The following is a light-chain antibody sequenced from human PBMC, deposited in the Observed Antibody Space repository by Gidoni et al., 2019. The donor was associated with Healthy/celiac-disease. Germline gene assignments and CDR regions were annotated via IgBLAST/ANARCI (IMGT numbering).Light chain of an antibody. J-gene: IGKJ3*01. CDR3: QQSYSTPFT. CDR2: AAS. Sequence: DIEMTQSPSSLSAYVVDGHTITCRASQSISSYLNWYQQKPGKAPKLLIYAASSVQSGVPSRFSGSGSGTDFTLTISSLQPEDFATYYCQQSYSTPFTFGPGTKVDIK. V-gene: IGKV1-39*01. CDR1: QSISSY.